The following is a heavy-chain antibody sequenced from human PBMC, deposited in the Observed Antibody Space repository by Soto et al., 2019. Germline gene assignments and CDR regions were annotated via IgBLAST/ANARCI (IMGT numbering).Heavy chain of an antibody. CDR3: ARDHEYQLLMTTVTNYGMDV. CDR2: IIPIFGTA. Sequence: ASVKVSCKASGGTFSSYAISWVRQAPGQGLEWMGGIIPIFGTANYAQKFQGRVTITADESTSTAYMELSSLRSEDTAVYYCARDHEYQLLMTTVTNYGMDVWGQGTTVTVSS. V-gene: IGHV1-69*13. CDR1: GGTFSSYA. D-gene: IGHD4-4*01. J-gene: IGHJ6*02.